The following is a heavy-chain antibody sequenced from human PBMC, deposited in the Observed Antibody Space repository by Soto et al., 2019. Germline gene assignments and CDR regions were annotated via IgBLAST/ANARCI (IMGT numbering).Heavy chain of an antibody. CDR1: AFTVSNNY. CDR2: ISSSSSTI. Sequence: GGSLRLSCAASAFTVSNNYMNWVRQAPGKGLEWVSYISSSSSTIYYADSVKGRFTISRDNAKNSLYLQMNSLRDEDTAVYYCARLASGGYYYILDYWGQGTLVTVSS. D-gene: IGHD3-22*01. V-gene: IGHV3-48*02. J-gene: IGHJ4*02. CDR3: ARLASGGYYYILDY.